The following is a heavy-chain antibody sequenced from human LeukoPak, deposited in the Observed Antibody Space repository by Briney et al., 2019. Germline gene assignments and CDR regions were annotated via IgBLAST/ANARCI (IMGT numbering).Heavy chain of an antibody. V-gene: IGHV4-39*01. CDR2: IYYSGST. D-gene: IGHD3-22*01. CDR3: ARLFDYYDSSGYYYVRNDAFDI. Sequence: PSETLSLTCAVSGGSISSSSYYWAWIRQPPGKGLEWIGSIYYSGSTYCSPSLKSRVTISVDTSKNQFSLKLSSVTAADTAVYYCARLFDYYDSSGYYYVRNDAFDIWGQGTMVTVSS. J-gene: IGHJ3*02. CDR1: GGSISSSSYY.